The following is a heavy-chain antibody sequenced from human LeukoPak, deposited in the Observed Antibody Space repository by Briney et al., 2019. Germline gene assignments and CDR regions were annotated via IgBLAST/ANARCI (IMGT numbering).Heavy chain of an antibody. CDR1: GYTFTSYG. V-gene: IGHV1-2*02. CDR2: INPNSGGT. D-gene: IGHD2-2*01. Sequence: ASVKVSCKASGYTFTSYGISWVRQAPGQGLEWMGWINPNSGGTNYAQKFQGRVTMTRDTSISTAYMELSRLRSDDTAVYYCARDERYCSSTSCYAWDMDVWGKGTTVTVSS. J-gene: IGHJ6*03. CDR3: ARDERYCSSTSCYAWDMDV.